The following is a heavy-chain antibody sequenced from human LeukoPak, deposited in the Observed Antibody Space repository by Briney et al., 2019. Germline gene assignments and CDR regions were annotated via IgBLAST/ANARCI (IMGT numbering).Heavy chain of an antibody. CDR3: ARAPSKRPFGALTWGI. CDR1: GGTFSSHA. J-gene: IGHJ3*02. V-gene: IGHV1-69*13. D-gene: IGHD1-26*01. Sequence: SVKVSCKASGGTFSSHAISWVRQAPGQGLEWMGGIIPIFGTANYAQKFQGRVTITADESTSTAYMELSSLRSEDTAVYYCARAPSKRPFGALTWGIWGQGTMVTVSS. CDR2: IIPIFGTA.